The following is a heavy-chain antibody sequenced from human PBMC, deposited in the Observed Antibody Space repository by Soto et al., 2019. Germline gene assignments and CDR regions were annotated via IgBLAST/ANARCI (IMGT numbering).Heavy chain of an antibody. CDR2: IYSGGAT. CDR1: GFTVSSNY. CDR3: ARDLQEYYYYYGMDV. V-gene: IGHV3-66*01. D-gene: IGHD4-4*01. Sequence: GSLRLSCAASGFTVSSNYISWVRQAPGKGLEWVSVIYSGGATYYADSVKGRFTISRDNSKNTLYLQMNSLRAEDTAVYYCARDLQEYYYYYGMDVWGQGTTVTVSS. J-gene: IGHJ6*02.